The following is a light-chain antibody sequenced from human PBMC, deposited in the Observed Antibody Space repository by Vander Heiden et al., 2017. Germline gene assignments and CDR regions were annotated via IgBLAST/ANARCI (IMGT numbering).Light chain of an antibody. CDR2: GAS. CDR1: QGISSY. CDR3: QQLESYPLT. J-gene: IGKJ3*01. Sequence: DIQLTQSTSCLSSSVEDRVTITFRASQGISSYLACYQQKAGKAPTLLIYGASTLQTGVPSRFSGSGSGTEFSLTISTLQAEDFATYYCQQLESYPLTFGPGTKVDI. V-gene: IGKV1-9*01.